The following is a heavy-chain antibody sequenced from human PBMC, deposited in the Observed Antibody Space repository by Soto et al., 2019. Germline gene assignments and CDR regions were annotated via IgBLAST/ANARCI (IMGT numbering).Heavy chain of an antibody. J-gene: IGHJ5*02. V-gene: IGHV4-59*01. Sequence: SETLSLTCTVSGGSISSYYWSWIRQPPGKGLEWIGYIYYSGSTNYNPSLKSRVTISVDTSKNQFSLKLSSVTAADTAVYYCARVLSSSWYWFDPWGQGTLVTVSS. CDR3: ARVLSSSWYWFDP. CDR2: IYYSGST. D-gene: IGHD6-13*01. CDR1: GGSISSYY.